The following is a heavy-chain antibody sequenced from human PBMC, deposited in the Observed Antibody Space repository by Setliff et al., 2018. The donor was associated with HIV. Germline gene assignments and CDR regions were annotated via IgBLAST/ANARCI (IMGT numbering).Heavy chain of an antibody. J-gene: IGHJ4*02. D-gene: IGHD2-21*01. CDR3: AKGCGGAGFCYYADY. Sequence: GGSLRLSCAASGFTFSSYGMHWVRQAPGKGLKWVAFIRYDGSDKYYADSVMGRFTISRDNSKNTLYLQMNTLRTDDTAVYYCAKGCGGAGFCYYADYWGQGTVVTVSS. CDR2: IRYDGSDK. CDR1: GFTFSSYG. V-gene: IGHV3-30*02.